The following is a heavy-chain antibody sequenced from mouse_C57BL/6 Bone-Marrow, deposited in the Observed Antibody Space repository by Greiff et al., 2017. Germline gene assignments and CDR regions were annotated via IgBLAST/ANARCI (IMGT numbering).Heavy chain of an antibody. Sequence: EVQLQQSGAELVRPGASVKLSCTASGFNIKDDYIHWVKQRPEQGLEWIGWIDPEIGDTEYASKFQGKATITSETSSNPAYLQLSSLTSEDTAVYYCSSFDGNYFDFWGQGTPLTVAS. D-gene: IGHD2-3*01. CDR3: SSFDGNYFDF. J-gene: IGHJ2*01. CDR1: GFNIKDDY. V-gene: IGHV14-4*01. CDR2: IDPEIGDT.